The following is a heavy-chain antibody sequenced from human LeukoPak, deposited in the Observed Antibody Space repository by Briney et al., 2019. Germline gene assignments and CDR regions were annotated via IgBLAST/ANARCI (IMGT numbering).Heavy chain of an antibody. D-gene: IGHD4-23*01. J-gene: IGHJ4*02. Sequence: GGSLRLSCAASGFTVSSNYMSWVRQAPGKGLEWVSVIYSGGSTYYADSVKGRFTISRDNSKNTLYLQMNSLRAEDTAVYYCASLYGGKVVDYWGQGTLVTVSS. V-gene: IGHV3-66*01. CDR3: ASLYGGKVVDY. CDR1: GFTVSSNY. CDR2: IYSGGST.